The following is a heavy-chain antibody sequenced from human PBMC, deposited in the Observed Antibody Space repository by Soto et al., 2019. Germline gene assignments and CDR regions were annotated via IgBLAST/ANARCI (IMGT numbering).Heavy chain of an antibody. V-gene: IGHV1-69*13. J-gene: IGHJ4*02. D-gene: IGHD3-10*01. Sequence: SVKFSCKASGGTFSSYAIIWVRQAPGQGLEWMGGIIPIFGTANYAQKFQGRVTITADESTSTAYMELSSLRSEDTAVYYCARSYGSGSYYRDWGQGTLVTVSS. CDR2: IIPIFGTA. CDR3: ARSYGSGSYYRD. CDR1: GGTFSSYA.